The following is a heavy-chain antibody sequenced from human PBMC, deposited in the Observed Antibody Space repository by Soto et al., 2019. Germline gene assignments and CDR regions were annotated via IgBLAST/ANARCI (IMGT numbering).Heavy chain of an antibody. J-gene: IGHJ2*01. Sequence: EMQLLECGGGLVQPGGSLRLSCAASGFPLRNYAMSWVRQAPGKGLEWVSAISGSGGTISYADSVKGRFTISRDNSKNTLSLQMNSLRAEDTALYYCAKDRGDSQWYFDLWGRGTLVTVSS. D-gene: IGHD4-17*01. CDR2: ISGSGGTI. V-gene: IGHV3-23*01. CDR3: AKDRGDSQWYFDL. CDR1: GFPLRNYA.